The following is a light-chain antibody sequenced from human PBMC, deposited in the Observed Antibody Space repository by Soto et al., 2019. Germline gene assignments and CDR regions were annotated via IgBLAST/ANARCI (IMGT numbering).Light chain of an antibody. CDR3: CSYAGSTTFV. J-gene: IGLJ1*01. V-gene: IGLV2-23*01. CDR2: EAS. CDR1: SSDVASYDL. Sequence: QSVLTQPASVSGSPGQSITISCTGTSSDVASYDLVSWYQQHPGKAPKLMIYEASERPSGVSNRFSGSKSGNTASLTISGLQAEDEADYYCCSYAGSTTFVFGTGTKVTVL.